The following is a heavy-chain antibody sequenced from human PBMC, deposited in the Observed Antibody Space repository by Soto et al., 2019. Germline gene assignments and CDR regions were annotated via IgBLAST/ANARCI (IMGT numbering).Heavy chain of an antibody. J-gene: IGHJ4*02. V-gene: IGHV1-69*04. CDR2: IIPILGIA. CDR1: GGTFSSYT. CDR3: ARDASDIVVVVAANPLDY. D-gene: IGHD2-15*01. Sequence: SVKVSCKASGGTFSSYTIIWVRQAPGQGLEWMGRIIPILGIANYAQKFQGRVTITADKSTSTAYMELSSLRSEDTAVYYCARDASDIVVVVAANPLDYWGQGTLVTVSS.